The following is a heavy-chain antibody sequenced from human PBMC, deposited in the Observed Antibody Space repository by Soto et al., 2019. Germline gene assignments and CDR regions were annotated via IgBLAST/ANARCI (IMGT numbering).Heavy chain of an antibody. D-gene: IGHD3-10*01. Sequence: QVQLVESGGSVVPPGRSLRLSCAASGFMFSRYAMHWVRQAPGKGLEWVAVISKDGSVIYYADSVKGRFTISRDKSKNMVYLQLNSLRDEDTAVFYCVRSRSGAVPDSFAYWGQGTLVTVAS. V-gene: IGHV3-30*04. CDR3: VRSRSGAVPDSFAY. J-gene: IGHJ4*02. CDR1: GFMFSRYA. CDR2: ISKDGSVI.